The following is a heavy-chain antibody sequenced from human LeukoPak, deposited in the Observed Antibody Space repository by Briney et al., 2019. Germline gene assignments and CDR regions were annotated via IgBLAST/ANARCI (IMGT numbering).Heavy chain of an antibody. CDR3: ATGGDFFYSH. D-gene: IGHD2-21*01. CDR1: GFRFNSYG. Sequence: GGSLRLSCAASGFRFNSYGVHWVRQAPGTGLEWVAVAYGDGNSKYYADSVKGRFTISKDISENILYLQMSSLRVEDTAKYFCATGGDFFYSHWGQGTTVTVSS. V-gene: IGHV3-33*01. J-gene: IGHJ6*02. CDR2: AYGDGNSK.